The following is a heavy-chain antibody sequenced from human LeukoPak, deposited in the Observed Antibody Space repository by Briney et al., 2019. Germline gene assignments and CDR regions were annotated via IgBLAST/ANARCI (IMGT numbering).Heavy chain of an antibody. CDR1: GFTFSSYA. CDR3: AKEMRPYDILTGYFPT. D-gene: IGHD3-9*01. Sequence: GGSLRLSCAASGFTFSSYAMSWVRQAPGKGLEWVSAISGSGGSTYYADSVKGRFTISRDNSKNTLYLRMNSLRAEDTAVYYCAKEMRPYDILTGYFPTWGQGTLVTVSS. J-gene: IGHJ5*02. CDR2: ISGSGGST. V-gene: IGHV3-23*01.